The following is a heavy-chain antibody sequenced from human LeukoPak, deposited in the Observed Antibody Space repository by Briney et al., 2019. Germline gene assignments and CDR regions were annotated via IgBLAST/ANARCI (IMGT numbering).Heavy chain of an antibody. D-gene: IGHD3-22*01. CDR2: ISSSSSTI. Sequence: QPGGSLRLSCAASGLTFSSHSMNWVRQAPGKGLEWVSYISSSSSTIYYADSVKGRFTISRDNAKNSLYLQMNSLRAEDTAVYYCARGAYYYEDWGQGTLVTVSS. V-gene: IGHV3-48*01. J-gene: IGHJ4*02. CDR1: GLTFSSHS. CDR3: ARGAYYYED.